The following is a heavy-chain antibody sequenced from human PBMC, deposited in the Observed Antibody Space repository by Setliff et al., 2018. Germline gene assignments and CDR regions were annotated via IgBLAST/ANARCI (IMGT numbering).Heavy chain of an antibody. CDR3: ARSRYYDSSGNNYGLDY. J-gene: IGHJ4*02. Sequence: KASETLSLTCDIKGGAVSGFYWSWIRQTPGKDLEWIGEISHNGRVSSSPSLKSRVTISVDRAKNHFSLKLTSVTAADTAVYYCARSRYYDSSGNNYGLDYWGQGTLVTVSS. CDR1: GGAVSGFY. D-gene: IGHD3-22*01. V-gene: IGHV4-34*01. CDR2: ISHNGRV.